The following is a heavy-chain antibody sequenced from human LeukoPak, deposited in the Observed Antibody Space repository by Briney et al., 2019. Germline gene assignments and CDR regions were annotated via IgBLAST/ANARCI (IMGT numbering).Heavy chain of an antibody. V-gene: IGHV1-18*04. Sequence: ASVKVSCKGSGYTLSNHAFSWVRQAPGQGLEWMGWISADNGNTNHAQKFQGRVSLTTDTSTSTAYMELRSLRSDDTAVYYCARVTSSGYYLLYYYGMDVWGQGTTVTVSS. CDR3: ARVTSSGYYLLYYYGMDV. J-gene: IGHJ6*02. CDR2: ISADNGNT. D-gene: IGHD3-22*01. CDR1: GYTLSNHA.